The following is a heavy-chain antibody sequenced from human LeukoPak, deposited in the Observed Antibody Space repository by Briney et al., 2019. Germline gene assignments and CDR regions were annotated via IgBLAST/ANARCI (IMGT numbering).Heavy chain of an antibody. J-gene: IGHJ4*02. CDR2: IYYSGST. D-gene: IGHD3-10*01. CDR1: GGSITSSSYY. CDR3: ARDREWFGELSYFDY. Sequence: SETLSLTCTVSGGSITSSSYYWGWLRQPPGKGLEWFGSIYYSGSTYYNPSLKSRVTISVDTSKNQFSLKLSSVTAADTAVYYCARDREWFGELSYFDYWGQGTLVTVSS. V-gene: IGHV4-39*07.